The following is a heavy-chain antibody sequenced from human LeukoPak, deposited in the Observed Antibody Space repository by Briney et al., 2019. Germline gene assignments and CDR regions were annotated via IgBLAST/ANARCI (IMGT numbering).Heavy chain of an antibody. CDR2: ILYDGSNK. CDR3: ARDSYCSRTSCYFDY. V-gene: IGHV3-30*02. D-gene: IGHD2-2*01. CDR1: GFTFSNYG. Sequence: PGGSLRLSCAASGFTFSNYGMHWVRQAPGKGLEWVTFILYDGSNKYYADSVKGRFTISRDNSKNTLYLQMSSLRAEDTAVYYCARDSYCSRTSCYFDYWGQGILVTVSS. J-gene: IGHJ4*02.